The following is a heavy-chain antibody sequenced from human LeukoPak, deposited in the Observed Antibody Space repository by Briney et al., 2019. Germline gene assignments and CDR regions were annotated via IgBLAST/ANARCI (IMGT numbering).Heavy chain of an antibody. CDR2: IYDRGPA. Sequence: PSETLSLTCTVSGYAITSGGFSWNWIRQSPGKGLEWIGCIYDRGPAYYNPSLKSRFTISVDRPKNQFFLNVTSLTAADTAVYYCARSRQASGLFNSWGQGTLDVVSS. CDR1: GYAITSGGFS. CDR3: ARSRQASGLFNS. J-gene: IGHJ5*01. D-gene: IGHD3-10*01. V-gene: IGHV4-30-2*06.